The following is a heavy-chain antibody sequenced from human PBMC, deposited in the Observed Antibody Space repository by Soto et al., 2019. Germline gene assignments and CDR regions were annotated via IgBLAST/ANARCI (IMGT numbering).Heavy chain of an antibody. CDR2: IYYSGST. CDR3: ARHQRIAARRVPYMDV. V-gene: IGHV4-59*08. Sequence: SETLSLTCTVSGGSISSYYWSWIRQPPGKGLEWIGYIYYSGSTNYNPSLKSRVTISVDTSKNQFSLKLSSVTAADTAVYYCARHQRIAARRVPYMDVWGKGTTVTVSS. CDR1: GGSISSYY. J-gene: IGHJ6*03. D-gene: IGHD6-6*01.